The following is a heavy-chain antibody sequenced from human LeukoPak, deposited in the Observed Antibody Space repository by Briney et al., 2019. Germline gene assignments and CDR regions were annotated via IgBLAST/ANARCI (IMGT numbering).Heavy chain of an antibody. CDR1: GGSISSGSYY. Sequence: SETLSLTCTVSGGSISSGSYYWSWIRQPAGKGLEWIGYIYYSGSTNYNPSLKSRVTISVDRSKNQFSLKLTSVTAADTAVYYCTIYSNWFDPWGQGTLVTVSS. CDR3: TIYSNWFDP. V-gene: IGHV4-61*10. D-gene: IGHD2-15*01. CDR2: IYYSGST. J-gene: IGHJ5*02.